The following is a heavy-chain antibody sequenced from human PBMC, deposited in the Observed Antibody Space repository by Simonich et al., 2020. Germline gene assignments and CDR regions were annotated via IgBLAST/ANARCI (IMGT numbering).Heavy chain of an antibody. CDR2: IVVGRGNT. V-gene: IGHV1-58*02. Sequence: QMQLVQSGPEVKKPGTSVKVSCKASGFTFTSSAMQWVRQARGQRLEWIGWIVVGRGNTNYTQKFQERVTITRDMSTSTAYMELSSLRSEDTAVYYCARDYGSGSYYNALSDYWGQGTLVTVSS. J-gene: IGHJ4*02. D-gene: IGHD3-10*01. CDR3: ARDYGSGSYYNALSDY. CDR1: GFTFTSSA.